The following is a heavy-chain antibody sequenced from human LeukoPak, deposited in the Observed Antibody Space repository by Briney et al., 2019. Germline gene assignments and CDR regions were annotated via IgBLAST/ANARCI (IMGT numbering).Heavy chain of an antibody. V-gene: IGHV4-59*01. CDR3: ARDSSGYDSGWYFDL. Sequence: PSETLSLTCTVSGXSISPYYWNWIQQPPGKGLEWIGYIHYSGRTDYNPPLNSRVTVTVDTSKSQFSLKLTSVTTADTAVYYCARDSSGYDSGWYFDLWGRGTLVTVSS. CDR2: IHYSGRT. J-gene: IGHJ2*01. CDR1: GXSISPYY. D-gene: IGHD5-12*01.